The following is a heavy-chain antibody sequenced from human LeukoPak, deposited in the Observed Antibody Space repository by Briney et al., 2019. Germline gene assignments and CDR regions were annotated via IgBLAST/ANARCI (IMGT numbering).Heavy chain of an antibody. D-gene: IGHD3-22*01. CDR1: GXSISSNY. V-gene: IGHV4-59*12. CDR3: ARDSDYYDSSGYYYGSFSYGY. Sequence: SETLSLTCTVSGXSISSNYWSWIRQPPGKGLEWIGYIYYSGNTNYNSSLKSRVTISVDTSKNQFSLKLSSVTAADTAVYYCARDSDYYDSSGYYYGSFSYGYWGQGNLVTVSS. CDR2: IYYSGNT. J-gene: IGHJ4*02.